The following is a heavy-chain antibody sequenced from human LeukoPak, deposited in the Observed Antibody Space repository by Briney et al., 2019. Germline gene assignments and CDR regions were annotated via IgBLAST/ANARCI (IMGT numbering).Heavy chain of an antibody. CDR3: ARDRPGLNYYYYGMDV. Sequence: ASVKVSCKPSGYTFTSYGIRWVRQAPGQGLEWMGWISAYNGNTNYAQNLQGRVTITTDTSTSTAYMEHRTLRSDGTRVYYSARDRPGLNYYYYGMDVWGQGTTVTVSS. D-gene: IGHD6-6*01. V-gene: IGHV1-18*01. CDR2: ISAYNGNT. J-gene: IGHJ6*02. CDR1: GYTFTSYG.